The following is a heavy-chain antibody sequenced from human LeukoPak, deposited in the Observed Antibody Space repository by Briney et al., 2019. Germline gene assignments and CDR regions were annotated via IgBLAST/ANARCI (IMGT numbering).Heavy chain of an antibody. CDR2: IKQDGSEK. V-gene: IGHV3-7*01. Sequence: GGSLRLSCAASGFTFSHYWMSWVRQAPGKRLERVANIKQDGSEKYYVDSVKGRFTISRDNAKNSLYLQLNSLRAEDTAVYYCARDGSDSTGYYYALWGQGTLVTVSS. D-gene: IGHD3-22*01. J-gene: IGHJ4*02. CDR1: GFTFSHYW. CDR3: ARDGSDSTGYYYAL.